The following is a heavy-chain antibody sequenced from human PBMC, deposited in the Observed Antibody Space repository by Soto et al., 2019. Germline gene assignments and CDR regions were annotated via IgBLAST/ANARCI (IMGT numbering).Heavy chain of an antibody. CDR2: IYPGDSDT. CDR1: GYTFTTFTSYW. D-gene: IGHD3-10*01. V-gene: IGHV5-51*01. CDR3: ARPLTMVRGSLKIYYYYYGMDV. Sequence: PGESLKISCKASGYTFTTFTSYWIAWVRQMPGKGLEWMGIIYPGDSDTRYSPSFQGQVTISADKSISTAYLQWSSLKASDTAMYYCARPLTMVRGSLKIYYYYYGMDVWGQGTTVTVSS. J-gene: IGHJ6*02.